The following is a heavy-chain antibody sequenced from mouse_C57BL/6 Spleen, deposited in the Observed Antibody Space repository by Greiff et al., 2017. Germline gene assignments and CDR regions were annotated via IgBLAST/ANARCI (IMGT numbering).Heavy chain of an antibody. J-gene: IGHJ4*01. Sequence: QVQLQQSGPELVKPGASVKISCKASGYSFTSYYIHWVKQRPGQGLEWIGWIYPGSGNTKYNEKFKGKATLTADTSSSTAYMQLSSLTSEDSAVYYCARLEYDYEGGAMDYWGQGTSVTVSS. D-gene: IGHD2-4*01. CDR2: IYPGSGNT. CDR1: GYSFTSYY. V-gene: IGHV1-66*01. CDR3: ARLEYDYEGGAMDY.